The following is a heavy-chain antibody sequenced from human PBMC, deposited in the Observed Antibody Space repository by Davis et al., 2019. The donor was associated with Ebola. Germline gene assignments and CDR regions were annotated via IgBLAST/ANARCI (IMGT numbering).Heavy chain of an antibody. CDR2: SRSKDNNYFT. D-gene: IGHD3-3*01. J-gene: IGHJ4*02. Sequence: GGSLRLSCAASGFTLSDHYVDWVRQAPGKGLEWVGRSRSKDNNYFTEFAASVKGRFIISRDDSKDSLYLQMNSLKTEDTAVYYCVRGGRAIFQTYLDYWGQGSLVTVSS. CDR3: VRGGRAIFQTYLDY. V-gene: IGHV3-72*01. CDR1: GFTLSDHY.